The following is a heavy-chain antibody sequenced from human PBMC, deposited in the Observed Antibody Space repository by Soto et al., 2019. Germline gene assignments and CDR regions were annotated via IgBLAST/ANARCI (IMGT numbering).Heavy chain of an antibody. J-gene: IGHJ4*02. D-gene: IGHD1-26*01. CDR3: AAYVVGATGEDYSDY. CDR1: GGSISSYY. CDR2: IYYSGST. V-gene: IGHV4-59*01. Sequence: SETLSLTCTVSGGSISSYYWSWIRQPPGKGLEWIGYIYYSGSTNYNPSLKGRVTISVDTSKNQFSLKLSSVTAADTAVYYCAAYVVGATGEDYSDYWGQGTLVTVSS.